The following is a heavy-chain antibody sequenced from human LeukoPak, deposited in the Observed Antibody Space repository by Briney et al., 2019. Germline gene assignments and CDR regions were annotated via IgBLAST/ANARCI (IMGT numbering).Heavy chain of an antibody. CDR1: GYTFTNYG. Sequence: RASVKVSCKASGYTFTNYGISWVRQAPGQGLEWMGGISAYNGNTKYAPKFQSKVTMTTDTSTNTVNMELRSLRSDDTAVFYCARSGSHNYYYYGMDVWGQGTTVIVSS. J-gene: IGHJ6*02. CDR3: ARSGSHNYYYYGMDV. V-gene: IGHV1-18*01. CDR2: ISAYNGNT. D-gene: IGHD1-26*01.